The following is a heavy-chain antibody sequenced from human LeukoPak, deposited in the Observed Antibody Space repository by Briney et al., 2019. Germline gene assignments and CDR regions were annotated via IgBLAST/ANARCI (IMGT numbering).Heavy chain of an antibody. Sequence: AGGSLRLSCAASGFTFSSYSMNWVRQAPGKGLEWVSSISSSSSYIYYADSVKGRFTISRDNAKNSLYLQMNSLRAEDTAVYYCARERPVLRFLEWPPLDVWGQGTTVTVPS. J-gene: IGHJ6*02. CDR2: ISSSSSYI. D-gene: IGHD3-3*01. CDR1: GFTFSSYS. CDR3: ARERPVLRFLEWPPLDV. V-gene: IGHV3-21*01.